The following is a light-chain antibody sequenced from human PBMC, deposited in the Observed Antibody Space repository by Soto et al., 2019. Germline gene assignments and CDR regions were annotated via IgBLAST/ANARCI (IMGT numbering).Light chain of an antibody. CDR3: QQYNNWPGK. V-gene: IGKV3-15*01. J-gene: IGKJ1*01. CDR2: GAS. CDR1: QSVSSSY. Sequence: EIVMTQSPGTLSLSPGERATLSCRASQSVSSSYLAWYQQKPGQAPRLLIYGASTRATGIPARFSGSGSGTEFTLTISSLQSEDFAAYYCQQYNNWPGKFGQGTKVDIK.